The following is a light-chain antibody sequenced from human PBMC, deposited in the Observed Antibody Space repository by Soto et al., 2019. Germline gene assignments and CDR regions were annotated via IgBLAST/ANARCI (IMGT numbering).Light chain of an antibody. CDR2: TAS. CDR3: QQTRAYPST. Sequence: IQLTQSPASLSASVGDRVTFTCRASQDIAIYLAWYQQKPGEAPNLLIHTASTLHGGVPSRFSGSGSGTDFTLTITSLQAEEFATYYCQQTRAYPSTFGGGAKVEIK. CDR1: QDIAIY. V-gene: IGKV1-9*01. J-gene: IGKJ4*01.